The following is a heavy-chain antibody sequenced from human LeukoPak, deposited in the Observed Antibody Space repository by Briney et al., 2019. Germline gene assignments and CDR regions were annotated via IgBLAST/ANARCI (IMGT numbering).Heavy chain of an antibody. CDR2: IRRKAYGGTI. V-gene: IGHV3-49*04. CDR1: GFTFSSYA. D-gene: IGHD2-15*01. CDR3: TRCSGGSCYSNAFDI. J-gene: IGHJ3*02. Sequence: GGSLRLSCAASGFTFSSYAMSWVRQAPGKGLEWVGFIRRKAYGGTIEYAASVKGRFTISRDDSKSIAYLQMNSLKTEDTAVYYCTRCSGGSCYSNAFDIWGRGTMVTVSS.